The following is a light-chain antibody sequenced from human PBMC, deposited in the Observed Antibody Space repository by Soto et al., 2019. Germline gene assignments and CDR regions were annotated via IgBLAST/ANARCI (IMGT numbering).Light chain of an antibody. Sequence: QSLSSPSASVGDRVTITCRASQSISTYLIWYQQKPGKAPKLLIYATSSLQSGVPSRFSGSGSGTDFTLTISSLQPEDFATYYCQQSYSTPPGTFGQGTKVDIK. V-gene: IGKV1-39*01. J-gene: IGKJ1*01. CDR3: QQSYSTPPGT. CDR1: QSISTY. CDR2: ATS.